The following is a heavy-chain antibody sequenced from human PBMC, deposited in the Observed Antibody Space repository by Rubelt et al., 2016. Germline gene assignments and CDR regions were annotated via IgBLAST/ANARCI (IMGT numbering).Heavy chain of an antibody. V-gene: IGHV1-46*01. CDR2: NPSGGST. J-gene: IGHJ4*02. Sequence: NPSGGSTSYAQKFQGRVTITADKSTSTAYMELSSLRSEDTAVYYCARALLSRYYGSGSYWTPKSPLGYWGQGTLVTVSS. D-gene: IGHD3-10*01. CDR3: ARALLSRYYGSGSYWTPKSPLGY.